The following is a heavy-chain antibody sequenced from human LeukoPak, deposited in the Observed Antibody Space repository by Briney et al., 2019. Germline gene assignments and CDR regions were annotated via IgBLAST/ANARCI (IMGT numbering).Heavy chain of an antibody. CDR2: ISYDGSNK. J-gene: IGHJ2*01. CDR3: ARSPNYWYFDL. CDR1: GFTFSSYG. V-gene: IGHV3-30*03. Sequence: GGSLRLSCAASGFTFSSYGMHWVRQAPGKGLEWVAVISYDGSNKYYADSVKGRFTISRDNSKNTLYLQMNSLRAEDTAVYYCARSPNYWYFDLWGRGTLVTVPS.